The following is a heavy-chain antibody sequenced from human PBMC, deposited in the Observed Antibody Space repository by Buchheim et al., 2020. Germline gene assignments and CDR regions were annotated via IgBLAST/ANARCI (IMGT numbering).Heavy chain of an antibody. Sequence: QVQLQQWGAGLLKPSETLSLTCAVYGGSFSGYYWSWIRQPPGKGLEWIGEINHSGSTNYNPSLRSRVTISVDTSKNQFSLKLSSVTAADTAVYYCARGYPSYDSSGYYSFHFDYWGKGTL. CDR1: GGSFSGYY. J-gene: IGHJ4*02. CDR2: INHSGST. CDR3: ARGYPSYDSSGYYSFHFDY. D-gene: IGHD3-22*01. V-gene: IGHV4-34*01.